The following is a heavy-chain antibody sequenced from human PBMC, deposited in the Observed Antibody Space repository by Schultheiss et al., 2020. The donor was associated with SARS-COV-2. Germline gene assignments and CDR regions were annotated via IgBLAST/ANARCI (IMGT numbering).Heavy chain of an antibody. D-gene: IGHD2-15*01. V-gene: IGHV3-33*01. CDR1: GLTFSNYA. Sequence: GESLKISCAASGLTFSNYAFHWVRQAPGKGLEWVAVIWYDGINKYYGDSVKGRFTISRDNSKNTMYLQMSSLRAEDTAVYYCARGYCSGGTCLGAPPDYWGQGTLVTVSS. J-gene: IGHJ4*02. CDR2: IWYDGINK. CDR3: ARGYCSGGTCLGAPPDY.